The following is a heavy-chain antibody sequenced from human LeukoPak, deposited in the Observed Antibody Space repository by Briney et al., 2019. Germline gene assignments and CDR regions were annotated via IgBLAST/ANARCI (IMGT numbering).Heavy chain of an antibody. D-gene: IGHD5-12*01. Sequence: SETLSLTCTLSGGSISTYHWSWMRDPPGKGLEWIGYIYHSGSTNYNPSLKSRVTISVDTSKNQFSLKLSSVTAADTAVYYCARGGGYASPIGYWGQGALVTVSS. CDR2: IYHSGST. CDR1: GGSISTYH. J-gene: IGHJ4*02. CDR3: ARGGGYASPIGY. V-gene: IGHV4-59*01.